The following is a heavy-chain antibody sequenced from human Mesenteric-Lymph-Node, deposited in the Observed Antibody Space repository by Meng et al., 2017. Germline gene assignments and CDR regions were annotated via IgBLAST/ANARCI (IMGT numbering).Heavy chain of an antibody. D-gene: IGHD3-10*01. V-gene: IGHV4-30-4*02. CDR2: IYYSGST. Sequence: RLQVSGSGPVKPSDTPSLTAPVSGCPITSTNWWSWVRQAPGKWLDWIGYIYYSGSTYYNPSLNSRVTISVDTSKNQFSLKLTSVSAADTAVYYCVRDTRRGGGWFDPWGQGTLVTVSS. CDR3: VRDTRRGGGWFDP. J-gene: IGHJ5*02. CDR1: GCPITSTNW.